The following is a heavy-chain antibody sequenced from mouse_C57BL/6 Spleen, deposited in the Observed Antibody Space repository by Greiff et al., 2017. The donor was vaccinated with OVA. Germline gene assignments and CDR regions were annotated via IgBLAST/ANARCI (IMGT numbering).Heavy chain of an antibody. CDR1: GFTFSSYT. CDR3: ARHGGYSSFAY. Sequence: EVNLVESGGGLVKPGGSLKLSCAASGFTFSSYTMSWVRQTPEKRLEWVATISGGGGNTYYPDSVKGRFTISRDNAKNTLYLQMSSLRSEDAALYYCARHGGYSSFAYWGQGTLVTVSA. J-gene: IGHJ3*01. V-gene: IGHV5-9*01. D-gene: IGHD2-3*01. CDR2: ISGGGGNT.